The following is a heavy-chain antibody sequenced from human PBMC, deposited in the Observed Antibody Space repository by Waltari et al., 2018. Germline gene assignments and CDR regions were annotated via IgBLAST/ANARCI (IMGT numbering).Heavy chain of an antibody. D-gene: IGHD3-3*01. CDR2: IIPIFGTT. CDR3: AREFWSGTDYYYYMGV. CDR1: GGTLSSYP. J-gene: IGHJ6*03. Sequence: QVQLVQSGAEVKKPGSSVKVSCKASGGTLSSYPFTWVRQAPGQGLGWMGGIIPIFGTTNYAQKFQGRVTISADESTSTVFLELSSLRAEDTAVYYCAREFWSGTDYYYYMGVWGKGTTVTVSS. V-gene: IGHV1-69*01.